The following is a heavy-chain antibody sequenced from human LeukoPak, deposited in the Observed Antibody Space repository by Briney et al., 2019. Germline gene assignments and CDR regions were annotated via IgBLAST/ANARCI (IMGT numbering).Heavy chain of an antibody. Sequence: GGSLRHSCAASGFTFSNYGMSWVRQAPGKGLEWVSSISGSGGRTYYADSVKGRFTISRDNSKNMLYLQMNSLRAEDTAVHYCAKSYYDILTGYSMDVFDNWGQGTLVTVSS. J-gene: IGHJ4*02. CDR3: AKSYYDILTGYSMDVFDN. CDR2: ISGSGGRT. CDR1: GFTFSNYG. V-gene: IGHV3-23*01. D-gene: IGHD3-9*01.